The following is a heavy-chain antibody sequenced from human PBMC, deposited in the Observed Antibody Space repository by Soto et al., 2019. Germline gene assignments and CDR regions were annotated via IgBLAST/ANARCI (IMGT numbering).Heavy chain of an antibody. Sequence: PSETLSLTCAVSGGSFSGYYWSWIRQPPGKGLEWVGEIYHTGSTNYNPSLKSRVTISVDTSKNQFSLRLSSVTAADTALYYCGRGGYSSGYGWFDPWGQGTLVTVSS. CDR3: GRGGYSSGYGWFDP. D-gene: IGHD6-19*01. V-gene: IGHV4-34*01. CDR2: IYHTGST. CDR1: GGSFSGYY. J-gene: IGHJ5*02.